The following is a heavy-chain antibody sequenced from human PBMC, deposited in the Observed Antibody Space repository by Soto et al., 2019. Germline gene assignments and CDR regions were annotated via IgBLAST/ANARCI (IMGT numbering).Heavy chain of an antibody. J-gene: IGHJ6*02. D-gene: IGHD3-10*01. CDR2: ISSSGSSI. V-gene: IGHV3-11*01. CDR1: GLTFSDCY. CDR3: ARVRFGEWGYAMDV. Sequence: QVQLVESGGGLVKPGGSLRLSCAASGLTFSDCYMNWIRQAPGKGLEWVSYISSSGSSINYAGAVKGRFTISRDNAKNSLYLQMNNLRAEDTAMYYCARVRFGEWGYAMDVWGQGTTVTVSS.